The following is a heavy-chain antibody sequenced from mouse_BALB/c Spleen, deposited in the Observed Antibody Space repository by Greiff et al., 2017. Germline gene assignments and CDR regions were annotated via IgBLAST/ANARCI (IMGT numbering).Heavy chain of an antibody. V-gene: IGHV14-3*02. J-gene: IGHJ1*01. Sequence: VQLQQSGAELVKPGASVKLSCTASGFNIKDTYMHWVKQRPEQGLAWIGRIDPANGNTKYDPKFQGKATITADTTSNTAYLQLSSLTSEDTAVYYCARGYFHWYFDVWGAGTTVTVSS. CDR2: IDPANGNT. CDR3: ARGYFHWYFDV. D-gene: IGHD3-1*01. CDR1: GFNIKDTY.